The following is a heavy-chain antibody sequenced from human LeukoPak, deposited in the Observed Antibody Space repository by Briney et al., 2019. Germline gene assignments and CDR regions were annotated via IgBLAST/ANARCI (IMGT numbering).Heavy chain of an antibody. CDR3: ARDSSNYALDY. J-gene: IGHJ4*02. CDR1: DGSFSGYY. CDR2: INHSGSI. Sequence: PSETLSLTCAVYDGSFSGYYWSWNRQPPGKGPEWIGEINHSGSINYNPSLKSRITISVDTSKNQFSLILSSVTAADTALYYCARDSSNYALDYWGQGTLVT. V-gene: IGHV4-34*01. D-gene: IGHD4-11*01.